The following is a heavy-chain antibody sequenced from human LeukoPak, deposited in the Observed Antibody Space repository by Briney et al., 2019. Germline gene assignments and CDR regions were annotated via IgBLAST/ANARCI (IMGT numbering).Heavy chain of an antibody. V-gene: IGHV3-49*04. CDR1: GFTFGDYA. D-gene: IGHD2-2*02. CDR3: TRSLNVVVPAAIPDYYGMDV. Sequence: GGSLRLSCTASGFTFGDYAMSWVRQAPGKGLEWVGFIRSKAYGGTTEYAASVKGRFTISRDDSKSIAYLQMNSLETEDTAVYYCTRSLNVVVPAAIPDYYGMDVWGQGTTVTVSS. J-gene: IGHJ6*02. CDR2: IRSKAYGGTT.